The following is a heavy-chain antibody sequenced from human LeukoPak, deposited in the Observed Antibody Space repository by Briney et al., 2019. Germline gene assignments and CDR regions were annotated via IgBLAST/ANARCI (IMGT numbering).Heavy chain of an antibody. J-gene: IGHJ4*02. D-gene: IGHD3-3*01. CDR2: IKSDGSEK. CDR3: ARSPTYYDFWSGYKFIDY. Sequence: PGGSLRLSCAASGFTFGTYWMSWVRQAPGKGLELVANIKSDGSEKYYADSVKGRFIISRDNVKKSLYMQMNSLRAEDTAVYYCARSPTYYDFWSGYKFIDYWGQGTLVTVSS. V-gene: IGHV3-7*01. CDR1: GFTFGTYW.